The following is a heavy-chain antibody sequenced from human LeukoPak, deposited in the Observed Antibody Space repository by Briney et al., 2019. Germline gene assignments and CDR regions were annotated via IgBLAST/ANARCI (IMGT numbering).Heavy chain of an antibody. CDR3: ARGVAVAGLFDY. CDR1: GGSISSYY. Sequence: SETLSLTCTVSGGSISSYYWSWIRQPAGKGLEWIGRIYTGGSTNYNPSLKSRVTMSVDTSKNQFSLKLSSVTAADTAVYYCARGVAVAGLFDYWAQATLVTVSS. J-gene: IGHJ4*02. D-gene: IGHD6-19*01. V-gene: IGHV4-4*07. CDR2: IYTGGST.